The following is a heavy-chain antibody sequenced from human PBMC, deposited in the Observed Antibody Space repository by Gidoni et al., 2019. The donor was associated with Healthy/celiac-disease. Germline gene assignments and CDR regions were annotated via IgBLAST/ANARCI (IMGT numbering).Heavy chain of an antibody. Sequence: EVQLLESGGGLVQPGGSLRLSCAASGFTFSSYAMRWVRQAPGKGLAWVSGISGSGGSTYYADSVKGRCTISRDNSKNTLHLQMNSLRAEDTAVYYCAKALVGTMFRGPFDYWGQGTLVTVSS. CDR2: ISGSGGST. CDR3: AKALVGTMFRGPFDY. V-gene: IGHV3-23*01. CDR1: GFTFSSYA. D-gene: IGHD3-10*01. J-gene: IGHJ4*02.